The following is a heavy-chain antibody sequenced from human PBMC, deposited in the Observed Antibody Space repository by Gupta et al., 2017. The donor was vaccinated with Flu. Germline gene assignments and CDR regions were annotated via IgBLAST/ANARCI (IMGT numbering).Heavy chain of an antibody. V-gene: IGHV3-33*01. CDR3: ARDMGYCSSTSCYRFLQTPLYGMDV. Sequence: QVQLVESGGGVVQPGRSLRLSCAASGFTFSSYGMHWVRQAPGKGLEWVAVIWYDGSNKYYADSVKGRFTISRDNSKNTLYLQMNSLRAEDTAVYYCARDMGYCSSTSCYRFLQTPLYGMDVWGQGTTVTVSS. CDR2: IWYDGSNK. J-gene: IGHJ6*02. D-gene: IGHD2-2*01. CDR1: GFTFSSYG.